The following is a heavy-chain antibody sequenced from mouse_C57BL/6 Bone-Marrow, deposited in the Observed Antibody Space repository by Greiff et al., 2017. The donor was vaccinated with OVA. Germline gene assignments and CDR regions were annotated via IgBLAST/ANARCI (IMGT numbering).Heavy chain of an antibody. D-gene: IGHD1-1*01. CDR2: IDPENGDT. CDR3: TTLLPYYFDY. J-gene: IGHJ2*01. Sequence: EVKLQESGAELVRPGASVKLSCTASGFNIKDDYMHWVKQRPEQGLEWIGWIDPENGDTEYASKFQGKATITADTSSNTAYLQLSSLTSEDTAVYYCTTLLPYYFDYWGQGTTLTVSS. V-gene: IGHV14-4*01. CDR1: GFNIKDDY.